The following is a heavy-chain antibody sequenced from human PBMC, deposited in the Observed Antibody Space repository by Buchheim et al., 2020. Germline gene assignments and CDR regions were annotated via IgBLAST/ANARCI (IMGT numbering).Heavy chain of an antibody. CDR2: IKQDGSEK. D-gene: IGHD3-3*01. CDR1: GFTFSSYW. Sequence: EVQLVESGGGLVQPGGSLRLSCAASGFTFSSYWMSWVRQAPGKGLEWVANIKQDGSEKYYVDSVKGRLTISRDNAKNSLYLQMNSLRAEDTAVYYCARDVRKDYDFWSGYFLDWFDPWGQGTL. V-gene: IGHV3-7*01. J-gene: IGHJ5*02. CDR3: ARDVRKDYDFWSGYFLDWFDP.